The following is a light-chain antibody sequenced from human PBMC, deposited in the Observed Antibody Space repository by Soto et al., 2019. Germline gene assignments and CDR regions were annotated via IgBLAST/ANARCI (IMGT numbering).Light chain of an antibody. CDR3: QQSYSTPQCT. V-gene: IGKV1-39*01. CDR2: AAS. CDR1: QSISSY. J-gene: IGKJ2*02. Sequence: DIQMTQSPSSLSASVGDRVTITCRASQSISSYLNWYQQKPGKAPKLLISAASSLQSGVPSRFSGSGSGTDFTLTISSLQPEDFATYYCQQSYSTPQCTFGQGTKLEIK.